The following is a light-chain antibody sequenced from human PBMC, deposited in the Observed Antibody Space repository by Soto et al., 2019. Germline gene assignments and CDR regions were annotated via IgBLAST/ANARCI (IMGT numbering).Light chain of an antibody. CDR1: QRVGTF. J-gene: IGKJ1*01. Sequence: DIQMTQSPSSLSASVGDRVTITCRTSQRVGTFLNWYQQKLGEAPKLLIFGASNLQSAVPSRFTGSGSGTDFTLTISSLQPEDFATYYCQQSYSTPRTFGQGTKVDI. CDR3: QQSYSTPRT. CDR2: GAS. V-gene: IGKV1-39*01.